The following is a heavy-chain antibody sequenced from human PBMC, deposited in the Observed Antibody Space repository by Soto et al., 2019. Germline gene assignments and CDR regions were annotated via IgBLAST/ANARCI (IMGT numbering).Heavy chain of an antibody. J-gene: IGHJ5*02. Sequence: SETLSLTCTVSGGAISGYYWTWIRQSAGKGLEWIGRIYSSGGTKYNPSLQSRVTMSLDTSKNQFSLRLTSVTAADTAVYYCARGQRFSDSFDPWGQGTLVTVS. CDR2: IYSSGGT. V-gene: IGHV4-4*07. CDR3: ARGQRFSDSFDP. D-gene: IGHD3-3*01. CDR1: GGAISGYY.